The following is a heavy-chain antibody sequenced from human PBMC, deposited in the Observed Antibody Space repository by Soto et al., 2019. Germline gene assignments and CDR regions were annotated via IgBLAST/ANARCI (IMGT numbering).Heavy chain of an antibody. V-gene: IGHV3-15*01. Sequence: GGSLRLSCAASGFTFSNAWMSWVRQAPGKGLEWVGRIKSKTDGGTTDYAAPVKGRFTIPRDDSKNTLYLQMNSLKTEDTAVYYCTTDYPEWLLPKDAFDIWGQGTMVTVSS. CDR3: TTDYPEWLLPKDAFDI. J-gene: IGHJ3*02. CDR1: GFTFSNAW. D-gene: IGHD3-22*01. CDR2: IKSKTDGGTT.